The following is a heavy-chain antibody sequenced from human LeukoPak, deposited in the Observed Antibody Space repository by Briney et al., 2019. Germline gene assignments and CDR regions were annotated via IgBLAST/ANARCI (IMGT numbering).Heavy chain of an antibody. CDR2: ISSSSSYI. Sequence: PGGSLRLSCAASGFTFSSYSMNWVRQAPGKGLEWVSSISSSSSYIYYADSVKGRFTISRDNAKNSLYLQMNSLRAEDTAVYYCAVGYSSGWYCNGCDAFDIWGQGTMVAVSS. J-gene: IGHJ3*02. D-gene: IGHD6-19*01. V-gene: IGHV3-21*01. CDR1: GFTFSSYS. CDR3: AVGYSSGWYCNGCDAFDI.